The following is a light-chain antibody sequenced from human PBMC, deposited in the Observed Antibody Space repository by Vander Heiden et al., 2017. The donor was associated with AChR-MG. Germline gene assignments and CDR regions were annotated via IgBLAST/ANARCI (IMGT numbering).Light chain of an antibody. V-gene: IGKV1-5*03. CDR2: QTA. J-gene: IGKJ1*01. CDR1: QSVLND. CDR3: QQYRECRT. Sequence: DIQMTPSPSTLSASVGDRVSIPCRASQSVLNDLAWDQQQPEKAPKLVIYQTAGLQSGLPSRFSGRGSDTEFTLTISSLQPDYFATYYCQQYRECRTFGQGTEVEIK.